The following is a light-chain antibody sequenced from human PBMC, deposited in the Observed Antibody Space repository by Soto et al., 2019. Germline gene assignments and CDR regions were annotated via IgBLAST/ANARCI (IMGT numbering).Light chain of an antibody. J-gene: IGLJ2*01. V-gene: IGLV2-14*01. Sequence: QSALTQPASVSGSPGQSITISCTGTSSDVGAYNYVSWYQQYPGKAPKVIIYDVSNRPSGVSTRFSGSKSGNTASLTISGLQAEDEADYYCCSYTTSSTVVFGGGTQLTVL. CDR3: CSYTTSSTVV. CDR1: SSDVGAYNY. CDR2: DVS.